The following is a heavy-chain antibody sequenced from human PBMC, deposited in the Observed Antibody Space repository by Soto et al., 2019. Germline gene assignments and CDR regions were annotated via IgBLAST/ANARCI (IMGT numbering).Heavy chain of an antibody. D-gene: IGHD6-6*01. V-gene: IGHV1-69*01. J-gene: IGHJ6*02. CDR3: ARGLVGIAARQGETYYYYGMDV. CDR1: GGTFSSYA. Sequence: QVQLVQSGAEVKKPGSSVKVSCKASGGTFSSYAISWVRQAPGQGLEWMGGIIPIFGTANYAQKFQGRVTITADESTSTAYMELSSLRSEDTAVYYCARGLVGIAARQGETYYYYGMDVWGQGTTVTVSS. CDR2: IIPIFGTA.